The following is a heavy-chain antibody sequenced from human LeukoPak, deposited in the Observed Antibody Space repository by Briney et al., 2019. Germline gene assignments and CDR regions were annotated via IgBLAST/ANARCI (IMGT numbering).Heavy chain of an antibody. CDR3: ARGGRLAGYSSGWYDY. V-gene: IGHV3-11*01. Sequence: GGSLRLSCAASGFTFSSYSMSWIRQAPGKGLEWVSYISSSSTIYYADSVKGRFTVSRDNANNSLFLQMNSLRGEDTGVYFCARGGRLAGYSSGWYDYWGQGTLVTVSA. CDR1: GFTFSSYS. D-gene: IGHD6-19*01. CDR2: ISSSSTI. J-gene: IGHJ4*02.